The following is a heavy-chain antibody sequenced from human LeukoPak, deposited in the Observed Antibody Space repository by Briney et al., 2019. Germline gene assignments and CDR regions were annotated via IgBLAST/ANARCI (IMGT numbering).Heavy chain of an antibody. CDR2: IYHSGST. J-gene: IGHJ6*02. CDR3: ARGRYDSSGYYGMDV. V-gene: IGHV4-30-2*01. CDR1: GGSISSGGYS. D-gene: IGHD3-22*01. Sequence: SETLSLTCAVSGGSISSGGYSWSWIRQPPGEGLEWIGYIYHSGSTYYNPSLKSRVTISVDRSENQFSLKLSSVTAADTAVYYCARGRYDSSGYYGMDVWGQGTTVTVSS.